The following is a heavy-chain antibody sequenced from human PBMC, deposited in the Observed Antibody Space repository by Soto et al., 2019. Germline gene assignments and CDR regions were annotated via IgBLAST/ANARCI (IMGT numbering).Heavy chain of an antibody. D-gene: IGHD1-1*01. CDR2: IYPSVSS. Sequence: SETLSLTCNVSGFAISRGYYWSWVRQTPGKGLEWIGSIYPSVSSYHNPSLETRLTLSIDTSKNQFTLKLASVTAADTAPYYCAREKVGTTFFDNWGQGTQVTVSS. CDR1: GFAISRGYY. V-gene: IGHV4-38-2*02. J-gene: IGHJ4*02. CDR3: AREKVGTTFFDN.